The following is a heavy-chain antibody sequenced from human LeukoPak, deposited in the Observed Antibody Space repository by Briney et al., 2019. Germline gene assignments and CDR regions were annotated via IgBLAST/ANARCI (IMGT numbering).Heavy chain of an antibody. CDR3: ARERGNFFEY. CDR1: GFTFSNYG. J-gene: IGHJ4*02. Sequence: PGGSLRLSCAASGFTFSNYGMHWVRQAPGKGLEWVAFIRSDESNKYYADSVKGRFSISRDDSKSTLYLQMNSLRAEDMAVYYCARERGNFFEYWGQGTQVTVSS. D-gene: IGHD3-10*01. V-gene: IGHV3-30*02. CDR2: IRSDESNK.